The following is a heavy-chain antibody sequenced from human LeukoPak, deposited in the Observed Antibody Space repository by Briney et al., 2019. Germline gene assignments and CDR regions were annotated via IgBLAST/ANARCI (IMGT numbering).Heavy chain of an antibody. D-gene: IGHD1-26*01. J-gene: IGHJ4*02. Sequence: SETLSLTCTVSGGSISSYYWSWIRQPPGKGLEWIGYIYYSGSTNYNPSLKNRVTISVDTSKNQFSLKLSSVTAADTAVYYCARASGSSDFDYWGQGTLVTVSS. V-gene: IGHV4-59*01. CDR2: IYYSGST. CDR1: GGSISSYY. CDR3: ARASGSSDFDY.